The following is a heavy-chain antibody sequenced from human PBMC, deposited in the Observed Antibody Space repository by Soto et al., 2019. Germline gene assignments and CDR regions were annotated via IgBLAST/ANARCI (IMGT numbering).Heavy chain of an antibody. CDR2: ISSSSSTI. CDR3: ARDGGYYDYIWGSLAPFDY. Sequence: GGSLRLSCAASGFTFSSYSMNWVRQAPGKGLEWVSYISSSSSTIYYADSVKGRFTISRDNAKNSLYLQMNSLRAEDTAVYYCARDGGYYDYIWGSLAPFDYWGQGTLVTVSS. D-gene: IGHD3-16*01. CDR1: GFTFSSYS. J-gene: IGHJ4*02. V-gene: IGHV3-48*01.